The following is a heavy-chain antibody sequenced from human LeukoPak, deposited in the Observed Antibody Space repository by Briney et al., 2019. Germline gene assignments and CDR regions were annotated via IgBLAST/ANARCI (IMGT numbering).Heavy chain of an antibody. CDR1: GFTFSSYA. V-gene: IGHV3-30-3*01. D-gene: IGHD3-22*01. J-gene: IGHJ3*02. CDR3: AREDDSSGYHTLPDAFDI. Sequence: GGSLRLSCAASGFTFSSYAMHWVRQAPGKGLEWVAAISYDGSNKYYADSVKGRFTISRDNSKNTLYLQMNSLRAEDTAVYYCAREDDSSGYHTLPDAFDIWGQGTMVTVSS. CDR2: ISYDGSNK.